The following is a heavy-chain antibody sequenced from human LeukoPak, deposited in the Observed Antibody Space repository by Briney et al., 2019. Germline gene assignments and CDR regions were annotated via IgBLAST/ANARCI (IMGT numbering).Heavy chain of an antibody. J-gene: IGHJ1*01. D-gene: IGHD6-13*01. CDR3: ASEAAAGLTRQH. CDR1: GGTFSSYA. Sequence: ASVKVSCKASGGTFSSYAIGWVRQAPGQGLEWMGGIIPIFGTANYAQEFQGRVTITADESTSTAYMELSSLRSEDTAVYYCASEAAAGLTRQHWGQGTLVTVSS. CDR2: IIPIFGTA. V-gene: IGHV1-69*13.